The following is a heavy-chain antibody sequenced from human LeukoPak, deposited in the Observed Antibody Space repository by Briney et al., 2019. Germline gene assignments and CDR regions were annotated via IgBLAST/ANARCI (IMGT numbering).Heavy chain of an antibody. V-gene: IGHV3-21*01. J-gene: IGHJ4*02. CDR2: ISSSSSYI. D-gene: IGHD2-2*01. CDR1: GFDFSTYT. CDR3: TRDPGRCTSTSCYPDY. Sequence: PWGSLRLSCAASGFDFSTYTMNWVRQAPGKGLEWVSSISSSSSYIYYADSVKGRFTISRDNAKNSMYPQMNSLRAEDTAVYYCTRDPGRCTSTSCYPDYWGQGTLVTVSS.